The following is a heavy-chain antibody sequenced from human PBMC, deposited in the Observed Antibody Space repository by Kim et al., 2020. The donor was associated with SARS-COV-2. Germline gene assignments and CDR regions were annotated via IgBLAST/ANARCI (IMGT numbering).Heavy chain of an antibody. J-gene: IGHJ4*02. V-gene: IGHV3-21*01. CDR1: GFTFNMYT. D-gene: IGHD1-26*01. CDR2: IGGSGSDT. CDR3: ARAYSGPDY. Sequence: GGSLRLSCAASGFTFNMYTMYWVRQAPGKGLEWVASIGGSGSDTYYADSVKGRFTISRDNAKKSLYLQMNSLRDEDTAVYYCARAYSGPDYWVQGTPVT.